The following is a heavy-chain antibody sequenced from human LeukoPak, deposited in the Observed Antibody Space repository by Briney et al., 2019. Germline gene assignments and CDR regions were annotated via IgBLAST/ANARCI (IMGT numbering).Heavy chain of an antibody. CDR1: GYSFTSYW. D-gene: IGHD3-3*01. J-gene: IGHJ3*02. V-gene: IGHV5-51*01. CDR3: ARPHSRYGGYYKSAFDI. Sequence: GESLKISCKGSGYSFTSYWIGWVRQLPGKGLEWMGIIYPGDSDTRYSPSFQGQVTISADKSISTAYLQWSSLKASDTAMYYCARPHSRYGGYYKSAFDIWGQGTMVTVSS. CDR2: IYPGDSDT.